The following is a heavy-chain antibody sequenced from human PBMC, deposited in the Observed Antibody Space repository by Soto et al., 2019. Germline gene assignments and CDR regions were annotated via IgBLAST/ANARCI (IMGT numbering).Heavy chain of an antibody. J-gene: IGHJ6*02. CDR2: ISGSGGST. CDR3: ANTFGRVNYYYYGMDV. V-gene: IGHV3-23*01. D-gene: IGHD2-15*01. Sequence: ESGGGLIQPGGSLRLSCAASGLTVSDKYMNWVRQAPGKGLEWVSVISGSGGSTYYADSVKGRFTISRDNPKNTLYLQMNSLRAEDTAVYYCANTFGRVNYYYYGMDVWGQGTTVTVSS. CDR1: GLTVSDKY.